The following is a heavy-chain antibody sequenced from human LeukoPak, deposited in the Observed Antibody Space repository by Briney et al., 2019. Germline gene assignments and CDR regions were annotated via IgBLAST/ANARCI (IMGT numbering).Heavy chain of an antibody. CDR2: IYYSGST. CDR1: GGSISSSSYY. CDR3: ASPAAGDYGDYNWYFDL. V-gene: IGHV4-39*07. Sequence: SETLSLTCTVSGGSISSSSYYWGWIRQPPGKGLEWIGSIYYSGSTYYNPSLKSRVTISVDTSKNQFSLKLSSVTAADTAVYYCASPAAGDYGDYNWYFDLWGRDTLVTVSS. J-gene: IGHJ2*01. D-gene: IGHD4-17*01.